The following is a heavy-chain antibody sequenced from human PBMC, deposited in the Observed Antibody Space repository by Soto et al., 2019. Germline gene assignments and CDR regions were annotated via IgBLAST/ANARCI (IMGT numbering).Heavy chain of an antibody. CDR2: IIPIFGTA. J-gene: IGHJ5*02. D-gene: IGHD3-3*01. CDR3: ARDVTTIFGVATGGWFDT. V-gene: IGHV1-69*13. CDR1: GGTFSSYA. Sequence: ASVKVSCKVSGGTFSSYAISWVGQAPGQGLEWMGGIIPIFGTANYAQKFQGRVTITADESTSTAYMELSSLRSEDTAVYYCARDVTTIFGVATGGWFDTWGQGTLVTVSS.